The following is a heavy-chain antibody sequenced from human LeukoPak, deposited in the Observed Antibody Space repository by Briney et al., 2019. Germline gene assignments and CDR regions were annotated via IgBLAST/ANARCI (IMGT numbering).Heavy chain of an antibody. V-gene: IGHV3-30*02. CDR3: AKDPGAHYYGSGSYRRGSYFDY. D-gene: IGHD3-10*01. J-gene: IGHJ4*02. Sequence: GGSLRLACAASGFTFSNYGMHWVRQAPGKGLEWVAFIRYDGSNKYYADSMTGRFTIYRDNSKNTLYLQMNSLRAEDTAVYYCAKDPGAHYYGSGSYRRGSYFDYWGQGTLVTVSS. CDR2: IRYDGSNK. CDR1: GFTFSNYG.